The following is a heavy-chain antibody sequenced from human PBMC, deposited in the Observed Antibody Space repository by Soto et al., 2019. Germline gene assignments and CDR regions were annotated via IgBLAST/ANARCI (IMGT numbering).Heavy chain of an antibody. D-gene: IGHD4-17*01. J-gene: IGHJ5*02. V-gene: IGHV4-39*01. CDR3: ARRPTVNNWLDP. CDR1: GGSISSSSYY. Sequence: SETLSLTCTVSGGSISSSSYYWGWIRQPPGKGLEWIGSIYYSGSTYYNPSLKSRVTISVDTSKNQFSLKLSSVTAADTAVYYCARRPTVNNWLDPWGQGTLVTVSS. CDR2: IYYSGST.